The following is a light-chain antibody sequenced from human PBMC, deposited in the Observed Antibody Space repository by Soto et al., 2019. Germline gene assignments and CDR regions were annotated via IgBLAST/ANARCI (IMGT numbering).Light chain of an antibody. V-gene: IGKV1-5*01. CDR1: QSINRW. CDR2: DVS. Sequence: DIQMTQSPSTLSASAGDRVTITCRASQSINRWLAWYQQKPGKAPKLLINDVSSLESGVPSRFSGSGSGTEFTLTISSLQPDDFATYYCQQFHSFPITFGQGTRLDVK. CDR3: QQFHSFPIT. J-gene: IGKJ5*01.